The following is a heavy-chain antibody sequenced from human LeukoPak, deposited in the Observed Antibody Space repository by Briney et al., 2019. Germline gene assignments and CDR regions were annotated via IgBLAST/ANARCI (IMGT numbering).Heavy chain of an antibody. V-gene: IGHV3-74*01. CDR2: IKSDGSST. J-gene: IGHJ4*02. CDR3: AKGGTYSFDY. Sequence: GGSLRLSCAASGFTFSGYWMHWVRQAPGKGLVWVSRIKSDGSSTSYADSVKGRFTISRDNAKNTLYLQMNSLRAEDTAVYYCAKGGTYSFDYWGRGTLVTVSS. CDR1: GFTFSGYW. D-gene: IGHD1-26*01.